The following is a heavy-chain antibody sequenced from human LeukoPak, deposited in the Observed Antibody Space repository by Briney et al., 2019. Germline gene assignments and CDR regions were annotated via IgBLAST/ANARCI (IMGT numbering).Heavy chain of an antibody. CDR1: GFTFSSHG. J-gene: IGHJ4*02. CDR3: AKPGARYSSSWYPLPASYFDY. D-gene: IGHD6-13*01. CDR2: ISPSGGIT. Sequence: GGSLRLSCAASGFTFSSHGMNWVRQAPGKGLEWVSGISPSGGITYYTDSVKGRFTISRDNSKNTLYLQMNSLRAEDTAVYYCAKPGARYSSSWYPLPASYFDYWGQGTLVTVSS. V-gene: IGHV3-23*01.